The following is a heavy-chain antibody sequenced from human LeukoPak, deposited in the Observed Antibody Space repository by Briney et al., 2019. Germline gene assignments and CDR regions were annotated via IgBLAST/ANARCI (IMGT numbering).Heavy chain of an antibody. CDR2: IYSGGST. CDR1: GFTVSSNY. Sequence: PGGSLRLSCAASGFTVSSNYMSWVRQAPGKGLEWVSVIYSGGSTYYADSVKGRFTISRDNSKNTLYLQMNSLRAEDTAVCYCARDRGGWYRDAFDIWGQGTMVTVSS. V-gene: IGHV3-66*01. CDR3: ARDRGGWYRDAFDI. J-gene: IGHJ3*02. D-gene: IGHD6-19*01.